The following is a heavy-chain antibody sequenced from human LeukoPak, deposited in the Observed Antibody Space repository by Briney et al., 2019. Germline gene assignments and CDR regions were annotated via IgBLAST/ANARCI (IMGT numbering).Heavy chain of an antibody. Sequence: GSLRLSCAASGFSVISNYMSWVRQPPGKGLEWIGSIHYSGTTYYNPSLKSRVIISVDTSKNQFSLKLSSVTAADTAMYYCARLGLWFRFFDPWGQGTLVTVSS. V-gene: IGHV4-39*01. D-gene: IGHD3-10*01. CDR1: GFSVISNY. CDR3: ARLGLWFRFFDP. CDR2: IHYSGTT. J-gene: IGHJ5*02.